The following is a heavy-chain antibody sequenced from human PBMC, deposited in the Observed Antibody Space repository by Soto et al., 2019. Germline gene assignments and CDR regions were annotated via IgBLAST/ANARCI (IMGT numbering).Heavy chain of an antibody. V-gene: IGHV6-1*01. CDR2: IYYKSRWYN. J-gene: IGHJ6*02. CDR1: GDTVSTNTAA. D-gene: IGHD5-12*01. CDR3: ARDWGYDPDPTYYYGMDV. Sequence: LSQTLSLTCVISGDTVSTNTAAWNWISQSPSRGLEWLGRIYYKSRWYNDYSESLKSRIAIIPDTSRNQFSLQLNSVIPEDTAVYYCARDWGYDPDPTYYYGMDVWGQGTKVTVS.